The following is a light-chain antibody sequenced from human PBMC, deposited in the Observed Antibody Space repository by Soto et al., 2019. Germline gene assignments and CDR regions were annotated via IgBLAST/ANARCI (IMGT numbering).Light chain of an antibody. J-gene: IGLJ2*01. Sequence: QSALTQPPSASGSPGESVTISCTGSSGDVGAFKYVSWFQQFPGKAPKLIIYEVSERPSGVPGRFSGSKSDNTASLTVSGLQADDEGIYFCTAYAGVNNLLFGGGTKLTVL. CDR1: SGDVGAFKY. V-gene: IGLV2-8*01. CDR3: TAYAGVNNLL. CDR2: EVS.